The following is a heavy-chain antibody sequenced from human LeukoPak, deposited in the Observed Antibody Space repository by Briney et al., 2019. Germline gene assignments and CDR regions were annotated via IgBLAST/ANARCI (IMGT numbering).Heavy chain of an antibody. D-gene: IGHD3-10*01. Sequence: SETLSLTCTVSGGFINSGTHYWTWIRQPAGKGLEWIGRIYTSGSTNYKPSLKSRVTISVDTSKNQFSLKLSSVTAADTAVYYCAREGKITMVRGVIRYYYMDVWGKGTTVTISS. J-gene: IGHJ6*03. V-gene: IGHV4-61*02. CDR2: IYTSGST. CDR1: GGFINSGTHY. CDR3: AREGKITMVRGVIRYYYMDV.